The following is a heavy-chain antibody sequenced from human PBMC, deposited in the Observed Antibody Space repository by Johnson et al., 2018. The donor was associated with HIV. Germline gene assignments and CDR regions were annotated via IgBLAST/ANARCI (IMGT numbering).Heavy chain of an antibody. CDR1: GFTFSNAW. CDR3: TTMSALWFGDLHVFGDGFDI. D-gene: IGHD3-10*01. Sequence: EVQLVESGGGSVKSGGSLRVSCAASGFTFSNAWMSWVRQAPGKGMEWVGRVKSKTDGWTIDYDAAVKGRFIISRDDSKNTLYLQMNGLKTEDTAVYYCTTMSALWFGDLHVFGDGFDIWGQGTMVAVSS. V-gene: IGHV3-15*01. CDR2: VKSKTDGWTI. J-gene: IGHJ3*02.